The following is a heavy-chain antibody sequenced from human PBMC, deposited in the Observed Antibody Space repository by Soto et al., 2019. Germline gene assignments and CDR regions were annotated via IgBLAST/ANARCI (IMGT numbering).Heavy chain of an antibody. CDR2: TYYRSKWYK. D-gene: IGHD2-15*01. CDR1: GDSVSSNSAA. V-gene: IGHV6-1*01. Sequence: SQTLSLSCAISGDSVSSNSAAWNWIRQSPTRGLEWLGRTYYRSKWYKHYAVSAKRRITDNPATSKNQFSLPLKSVTPEETAMSFCARSAPGGSIDDWGQGSLDPVSS. J-gene: IGHJ4*02. CDR3: ARSAPGGSIDD.